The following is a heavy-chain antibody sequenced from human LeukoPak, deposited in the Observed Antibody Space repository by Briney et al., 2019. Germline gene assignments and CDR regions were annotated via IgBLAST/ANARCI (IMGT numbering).Heavy chain of an antibody. Sequence: GASVKVSCKSSGYTCTSYGISWVRQAPGQGLEWMGWISDYNGNTNYAQKLQGRVTMNTDTSTSTAYMELRSLRSDDTAVYYCARESTGAFDIWGQGTMVTVSS. CDR2: ISDYNGNT. D-gene: IGHD2-2*01. CDR1: GYTCTSYG. J-gene: IGHJ3*02. CDR3: ARESTGAFDI. V-gene: IGHV1-18*01.